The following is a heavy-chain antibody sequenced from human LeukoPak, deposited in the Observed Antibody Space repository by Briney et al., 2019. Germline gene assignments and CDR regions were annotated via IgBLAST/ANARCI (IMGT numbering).Heavy chain of an antibody. CDR3: ARRYYYDSSGSTGMDY. CDR1: GYSFTSYW. V-gene: IGHV5-51*01. J-gene: IGHJ4*02. Sequence: GESLKISCKGSGYSFTSYWIGWVRQMPGKGLEWMGIIYPGDSDTRYSPSFQGQVTISADKSVSTAYLQWSSLKASDTAMYYCARRYYYDSSGSTGMDYWGQGTLVTVSS. CDR2: IYPGDSDT. D-gene: IGHD3-22*01.